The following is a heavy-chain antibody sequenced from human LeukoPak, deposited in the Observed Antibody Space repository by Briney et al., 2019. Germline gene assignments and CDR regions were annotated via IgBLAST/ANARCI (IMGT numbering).Heavy chain of an antibody. CDR2: IYYSGST. Sequence: PSETLSLTCTVSGGSISSSSYYWGWIRQPPGKGLGWIGSIYYSGSTYYNPSLKSRVTISVDTSKNQFSLKLSSVTAADTAVYYCARHGSGSYYNYNWFDPWGQGTLVTVSS. V-gene: IGHV4-39*01. CDR1: GGSISSSSYY. CDR3: ARHGSGSYYNYNWFDP. J-gene: IGHJ5*02. D-gene: IGHD3-10*01.